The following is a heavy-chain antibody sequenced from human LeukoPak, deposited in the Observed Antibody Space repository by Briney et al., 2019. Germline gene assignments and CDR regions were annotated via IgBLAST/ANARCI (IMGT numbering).Heavy chain of an antibody. CDR3: ASYGSGSYYSDY. Sequence: SETLSLTCTVSGGSISSYYWSWIRQPPGKGLEWIGYIYYSGSTYYNPSLKSRVTISVDRSKNQFSLKLSSVTAADTAVYYCASYGSGSYYSDYWGQGTLVTVSS. CDR1: GGSISSYY. J-gene: IGHJ4*02. D-gene: IGHD3-10*01. V-gene: IGHV4-59*12. CDR2: IYYSGST.